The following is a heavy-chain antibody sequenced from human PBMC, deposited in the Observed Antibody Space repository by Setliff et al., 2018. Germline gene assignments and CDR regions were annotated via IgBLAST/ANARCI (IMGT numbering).Heavy chain of an antibody. CDR3: ARGGYSSRWYDHGRGLDY. D-gene: IGHD6-19*01. J-gene: IGHJ4*02. CDR1: GLTLINNG. V-gene: IGHV3-30*02. CDR2: IWHDGTNK. Sequence: PGGSLRLSCAASGLTLINNGFHWVRQAPGKGLEWVAIIWHDGTNKYYADSVNGRFTISRDNSKNTLYLQMTSLRPEDSALYSCARGGYSSRWYDHGRGLDYWGQGTLGTV.